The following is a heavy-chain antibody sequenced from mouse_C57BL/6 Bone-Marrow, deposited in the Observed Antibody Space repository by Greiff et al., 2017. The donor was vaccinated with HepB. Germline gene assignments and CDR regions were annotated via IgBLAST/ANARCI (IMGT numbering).Heavy chain of an antibody. Sequence: VQLQQSGAELARPGASVKLSCKASGYTFTSYGISWVKQRTGQGLEWIGEIYPRSGSTYYNEKFKGKATLTADKSSSTAYMELRSLTSEDSAVYFCARSGIYYYGSVAMDYWGQGTSVTVSS. V-gene: IGHV1-81*01. J-gene: IGHJ4*01. D-gene: IGHD1-1*01. CDR2: IYPRSGST. CDR1: GYTFTSYG. CDR3: ARSGIYYYGSVAMDY.